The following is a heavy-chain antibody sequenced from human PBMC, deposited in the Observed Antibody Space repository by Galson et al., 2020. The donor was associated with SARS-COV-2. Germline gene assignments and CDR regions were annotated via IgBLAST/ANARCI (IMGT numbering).Heavy chain of an antibody. V-gene: IGHV3-7*01. CDR3: ARDLVRGAISDAFDI. Sequence: GESLKISCAASGFTFSSYWMSWVRQAPGKGLEWVANIKQDGSEKYYVDSVKGRFTISRDNAKNSLYLQMNSLRAEDTAVYYCARDLVRGAISDAFDIWGQGTMVTVSS. CDR2: IKQDGSEK. D-gene: IGHD3-10*01. CDR1: GFTFSSYW. J-gene: IGHJ3*02.